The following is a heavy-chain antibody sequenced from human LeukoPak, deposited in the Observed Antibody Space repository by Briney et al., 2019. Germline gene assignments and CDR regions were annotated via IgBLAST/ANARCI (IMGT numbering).Heavy chain of an antibody. V-gene: IGHV3-53*01. CDR3: ARAGGGDGFDY. CDR1: AFTVSNNY. J-gene: IGHJ4*02. Sequence: GGSLRLSCTASAFTVSNNYMSWVRQAPGKGLEWVSVIYSGGSTYYADSVKGRFTISRDNSKNTLYLQMNSLRAEDTAVYYCARAGGGDGFDYWGQGTLVTVSS. CDR2: IYSGGST. D-gene: IGHD2-21*01.